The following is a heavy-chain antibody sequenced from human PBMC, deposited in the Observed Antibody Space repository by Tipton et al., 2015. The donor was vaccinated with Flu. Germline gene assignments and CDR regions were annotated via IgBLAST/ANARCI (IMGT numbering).Heavy chain of an antibody. Sequence: TLSLTCTVSGGSISTTIYYWGWVRQPPGKGLEWIGSIYYSGTTYYNPSLKSRVTISIDASKNQFSLDPISLTAADTAVYYCARDLWNDRRAYYYYGVDVWGQGTTVTVPS. V-gene: IGHV4-39*07. CDR1: GGSISTTIYY. CDR2: IYYSGTT. J-gene: IGHJ6*02. CDR3: ARDLWNDRRAYYYYGVDV. D-gene: IGHD1-1*01.